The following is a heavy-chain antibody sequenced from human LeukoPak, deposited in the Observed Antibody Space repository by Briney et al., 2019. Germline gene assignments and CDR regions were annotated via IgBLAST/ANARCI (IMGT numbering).Heavy chain of an antibody. D-gene: IGHD5-12*01. Sequence: PGRSLRLSCAAPGFTFSSYGMHWVRQAPGKGLEWVAVISYDGNNKYYADSVKGRFTISRDNAKNSLYLQMNSLRAEDTAVYYCAREASGYDFDYWGQGTLVTVSS. J-gene: IGHJ4*02. V-gene: IGHV3-30*03. CDR2: ISYDGNNK. CDR3: AREASGYDFDY. CDR1: GFTFSSYG.